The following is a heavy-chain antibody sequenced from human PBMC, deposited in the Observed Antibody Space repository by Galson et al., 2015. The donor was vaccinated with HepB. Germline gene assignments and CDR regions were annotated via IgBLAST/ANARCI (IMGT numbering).Heavy chain of an antibody. J-gene: IGHJ4*02. CDR2: IIPIFGTA. CDR3: ARVGYSGSSLLDY. D-gene: IGHD1-26*01. Sequence: VKVSCKASGGTFSSYAISWVRQAPGQGLEWMGGIIPIFGTANYAQKFQGRVTITADKSTSTAYMELSSLRSEDTAVYYCARVGYSGSSLLDYWGQGTLVTVSS. V-gene: IGHV1-69*13. CDR1: GGTFSSYA.